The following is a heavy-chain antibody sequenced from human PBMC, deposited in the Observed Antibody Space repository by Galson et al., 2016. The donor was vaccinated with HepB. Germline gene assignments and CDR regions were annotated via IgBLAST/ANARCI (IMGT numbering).Heavy chain of an antibody. J-gene: IGHJ4*02. CDR1: GFSFRSYS. D-gene: IGHD4-23*01. CDR2: ISSSGSYK. Sequence: SLRLSCAASGFSFRSYSMDWVRQAPGKGLEWVSSISSSGSYKYYADSVEGRFTISRDNAKNSLYLQMNSLRAEDTAVYYCARDESQLGETPFDYWGQGTLVSVSS. CDR3: ARDESQLGETPFDY. V-gene: IGHV3-21*01.